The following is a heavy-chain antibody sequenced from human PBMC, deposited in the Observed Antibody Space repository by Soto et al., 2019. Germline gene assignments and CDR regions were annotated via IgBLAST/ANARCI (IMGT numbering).Heavy chain of an antibody. V-gene: IGHV3-23*01. D-gene: IGHD6-19*01. J-gene: IGHJ4*02. CDR2: ISGSGDSP. CDR3: AKEGTSGLYYFDY. Sequence: GGSLRLSCGASGFTFSNYAISWIRQAPGKGLEWVSIISGSGDSPYYADSVKGRFTISRDNSRNTLYLQMNSLRAGDSAKYYCAKEGTSGLYYFDYWGPGTLVTVPS. CDR1: GFTFSNYA.